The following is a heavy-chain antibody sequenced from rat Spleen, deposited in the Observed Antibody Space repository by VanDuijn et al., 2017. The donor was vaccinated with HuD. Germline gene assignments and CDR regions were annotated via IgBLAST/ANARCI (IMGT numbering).Heavy chain of an antibody. CDR2: ITNSGGST. CDR3: TRGSQLYPNWYFDF. CDR1: GFTFSNYY. Sequence: EVQLVESGGGLVQPGRSMKLSCAASGFTFSNYYMAWVRQAPKKGLEWVASITNSGGSTYYRDSVKGRFTISRDNAKSTLYLQMDSLRSEDTATYYCTRGSQLYPNWYFDFWGPGTMVTVSS. V-gene: IGHV5-25*01. J-gene: IGHJ1*01. D-gene: IGHD1-2*01.